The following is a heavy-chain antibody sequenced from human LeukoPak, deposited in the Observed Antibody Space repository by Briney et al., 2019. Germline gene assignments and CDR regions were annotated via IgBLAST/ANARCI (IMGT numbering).Heavy chain of an antibody. CDR2: INGYKGNT. CDR3: ARGSYYFDY. Sequence: GSVKVSCKASGYTYSSYGISWVRQAPGQGLEWMGWINGYKGNTNYAQKLQGRVTMTTDTSTSTAYMELRSLRSDDTAVYYCARGSYYFDYWGQGTLVTVSS. CDR1: GYTYSSYG. J-gene: IGHJ4*02. V-gene: IGHV1-18*01.